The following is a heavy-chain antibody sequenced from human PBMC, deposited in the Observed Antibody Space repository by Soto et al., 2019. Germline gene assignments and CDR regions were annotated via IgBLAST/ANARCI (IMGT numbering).Heavy chain of an antibody. Sequence: QVQLVQSGAEVKQPGASVKISCKASGYTFGVYGMHWVRQAPGQRLEWMGWIGVSDSRRSSKKFQGRLTLLSDTSANTVYLELSSLTSEDTAVYYCTRALGSPWIQLKFDTWGQGTLVTVSS. D-gene: IGHD7-27*01. J-gene: IGHJ5*02. CDR3: TRALGSPWIQLKFDT. CDR1: GYTFGVYG. CDR2: IGVSDSR. V-gene: IGHV1-3*01.